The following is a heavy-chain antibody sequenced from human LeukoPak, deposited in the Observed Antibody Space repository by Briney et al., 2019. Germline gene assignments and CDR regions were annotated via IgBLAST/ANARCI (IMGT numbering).Heavy chain of an antibody. CDR2: INWNGGST. CDR3: ARAPTGLYYYYYMDV. Sequence: GGSLRLSCAASGFTFSSYAMSWVRQAPGKGLEWVSGINWNGGSTGYADSVKGRFTISRDNAKNSLYLQMNSLRAEDTALYYCARAPTGLYYYYYMDVWGKGTTVTVSS. J-gene: IGHJ6*03. V-gene: IGHV3-20*04. D-gene: IGHD3-16*01. CDR1: GFTFSSYA.